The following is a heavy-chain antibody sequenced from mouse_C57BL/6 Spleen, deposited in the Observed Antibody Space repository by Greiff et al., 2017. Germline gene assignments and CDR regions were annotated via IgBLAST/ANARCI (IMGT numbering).Heavy chain of an antibody. D-gene: IGHD2-3*01. Sequence: VQLQQPGAELVKPGASVKLSCKASGYTFTSYWMHWVKQRPGQGLVWIGMIHPNSGSTNYNEKFKSKATLTVDKSSSTAYMQLSSLTSEDSAVYYCARDDIYYYAMDYWGQGTSVTVSS. V-gene: IGHV1-64*01. CDR3: ARDDIYYYAMDY. CDR2: IHPNSGST. CDR1: GYTFTSYW. J-gene: IGHJ4*01.